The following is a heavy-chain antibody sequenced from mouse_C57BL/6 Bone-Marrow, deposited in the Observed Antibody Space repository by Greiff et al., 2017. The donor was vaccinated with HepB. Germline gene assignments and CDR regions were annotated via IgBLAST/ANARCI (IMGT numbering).Heavy chain of an antibody. Sequence: QVTLKESGPGILQPSQTLSLTCSFSGFSLSTFGMGVGWIRQPSGKGLDWLAHIWWDDDKYYNPARKSLLTISKDTSKNQVFRKIVNVDTADTATYYCARMSDGDDVLAMDYWGQGTSVTVSS. J-gene: IGHJ4*01. CDR1: GFSLSTFGMG. CDR3: ARMSDGDDVLAMDY. D-gene: IGHD2-2*01. CDR2: IWWDDDK. V-gene: IGHV8-8*01.